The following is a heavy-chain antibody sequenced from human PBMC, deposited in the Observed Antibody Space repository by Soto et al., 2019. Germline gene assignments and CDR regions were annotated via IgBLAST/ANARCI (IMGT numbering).Heavy chain of an antibody. Sequence: SETLSLTCAVSGGSISSGGYSWSWIRQPPGKGLEWIGYIYHSGSTYYNPSLKSRVTISVDRSKNQFSLKLSSVTAADTAVYYCARAKILTGYYVAYFDVWGRGTQVTVSS. V-gene: IGHV4-30-2*01. CDR3: ARAKILTGYYVAYFDV. J-gene: IGHJ2*01. CDR1: GGSISSGGYS. CDR2: IYHSGST. D-gene: IGHD3-9*01.